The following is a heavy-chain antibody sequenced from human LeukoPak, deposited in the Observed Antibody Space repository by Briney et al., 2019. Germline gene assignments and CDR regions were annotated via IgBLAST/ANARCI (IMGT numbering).Heavy chain of an antibody. J-gene: IGHJ4*02. V-gene: IGHV3-23*01. D-gene: IGHD3-22*01. CDR1: GFTFSSYA. CDR2: ISGSGGST. CDR3: AKGYYSDSYRLFDC. Sequence: GGSLRLSCAASGFTFSSYAMSWVRQAPGKGLEWVSNISGSGGSTYYADSVKGRFTISRDNSKNTLFLQMNSLRADDTAVYYCAKGYYSDSYRLFDCWGQGTLVTVSS.